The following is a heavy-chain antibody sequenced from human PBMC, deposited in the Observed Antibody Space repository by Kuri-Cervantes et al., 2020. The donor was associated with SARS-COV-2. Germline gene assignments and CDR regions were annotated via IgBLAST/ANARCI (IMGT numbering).Heavy chain of an antibody. J-gene: IGHJ6*02. V-gene: IGHV4-39*07. CDR2: IYYSGST. D-gene: IGHD3-3*01. Sequence: GSLRLSCPVSGGSISSSSYYWGWIRQPPGKGLEWIGIIYYSGSTYYNPSLKRRVTISVDTSKNQFSLKLSSVTAADTAVYYCARIGSYDFWSGYPSRPQYYYYYGMDVWGQGTTVTVSS. CDR3: ARIGSYDFWSGYPSRPQYYYYYGMDV. CDR1: GGSISSSSYY.